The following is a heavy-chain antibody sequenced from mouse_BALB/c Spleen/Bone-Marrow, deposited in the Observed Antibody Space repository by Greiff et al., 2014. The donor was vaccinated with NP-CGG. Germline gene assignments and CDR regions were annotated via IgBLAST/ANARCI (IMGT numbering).Heavy chain of an antibody. D-gene: IGHD1-1*01. CDR2: INPYNGDT. J-gene: IGHJ1*01. Sequence: EVQGVESGPELVKPGASVKISCKASGYSFTGYFMNWVMRSHGKSLEWIGRINPYNGDTFYNQKFKGKATLTVDKSSSTAHMELRSLASEDSAVYYCTRVTTDWYFDVWGAGTTVTVSS. V-gene: IGHV1-20*02. CDR3: TRVTTDWYFDV. CDR1: GYSFTGYF.